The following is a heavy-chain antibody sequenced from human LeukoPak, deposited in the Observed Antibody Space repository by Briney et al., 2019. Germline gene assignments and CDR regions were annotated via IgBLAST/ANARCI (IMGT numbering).Heavy chain of an antibody. V-gene: IGHV1-2*02. CDR2: INPNSGGT. D-gene: IGHD3-16*01. CDR1: GYTFTGYY. Sequence: ASVKVSCKASGYTFTGYYMHWVRQAPGQGLEWMGWINPNSGGTNYAQKLQGRVTMTTDTSTSTAYMELRSLRSDDTAVYYCARGGGGGTGAFDIWGQGTMVTVSS. CDR3: ARGGGGGTGAFDI. J-gene: IGHJ3*02.